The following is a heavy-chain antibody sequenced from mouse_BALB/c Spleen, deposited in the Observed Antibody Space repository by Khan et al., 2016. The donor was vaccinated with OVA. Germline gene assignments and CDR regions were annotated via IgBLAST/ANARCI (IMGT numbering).Heavy chain of an antibody. CDR1: GYTFTSYW. CDR3: ARNPFAY. Sequence: QVQLQQPGAELVRPGASVKLSCEASGYTFTSYWMNWVKQSPEQGLEWIGRIDPYDSETHYNQNFKEKAILTVDKSSSTAYMQLTSLTSEDSAVYFFARNPFAYWGQGTLVTVSA. V-gene: IGHV1-52*01. CDR2: IDPYDSET. J-gene: IGHJ3*01.